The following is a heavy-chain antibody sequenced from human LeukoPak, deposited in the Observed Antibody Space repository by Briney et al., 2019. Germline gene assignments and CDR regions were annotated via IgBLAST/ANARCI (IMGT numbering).Heavy chain of an antibody. V-gene: IGHV3-66*01. CDR2: IYSGVST. Sequence: PGGSLTLSCAASGFTVSSNYMSWVRHAPGKGLEWVSVIYSGVSTYDAVSVRGRFTRSKDNNTISLYLQMNSLRGEDTAVYDCARGVWFDPWGQGTLVAVSS. CDR1: GFTVSSNY. J-gene: IGHJ5*02. CDR3: ARGVWFDP.